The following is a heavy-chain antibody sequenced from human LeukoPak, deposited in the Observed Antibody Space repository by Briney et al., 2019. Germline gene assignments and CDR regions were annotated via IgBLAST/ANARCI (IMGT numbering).Heavy chain of an antibody. J-gene: IGHJ4*02. CDR1: GGSITDYY. CDR3: ARYSYGSGSDY. CDR2: DYYSGSS. D-gene: IGHD5-18*01. V-gene: IGHV4-59*01. Sequence: SETLSLTCTVSGGSITDYYWGWIRQPPGKGLEWIGYDYYSGSSNYNPSLKSRVTISLDTSKNLFSLKLSSVTAADTAVYYCARYSYGSGSDYWGQGTLVTVSS.